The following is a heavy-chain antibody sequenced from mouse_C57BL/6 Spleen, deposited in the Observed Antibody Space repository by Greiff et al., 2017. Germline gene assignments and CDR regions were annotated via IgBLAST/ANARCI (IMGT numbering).Heavy chain of an antibody. CDR2: IDPSDSET. J-gene: IGHJ3*01. CDR1: GYTFTSYW. CDR3: AREVYGYDWFAY. V-gene: IGHV1-52*01. D-gene: IGHD2-14*01. Sequence: QVQLQQPGAELVRPGSSVKLSCKASGYTFTSYWMPWVKQKPIQGLEWIGNIDPSDSETHYNQKFKDKATMTVDKSSSTAYMQLSSLTSEDSAVYYCAREVYGYDWFAYWGQGTLVTVSA.